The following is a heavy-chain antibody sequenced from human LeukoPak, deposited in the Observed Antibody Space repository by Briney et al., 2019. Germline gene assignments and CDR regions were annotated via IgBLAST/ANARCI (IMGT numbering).Heavy chain of an antibody. CDR3: TRDFGDYRIDH. CDR2: IDSSGRS. V-gene: IGHV4-39*01. CDR1: GGSISSGGYY. Sequence: SGTLSLTCIVSGGSISSGGYYWGWVRLSPGTGLEWIGSIDSSGRSHYNNRVTISPDTSKNQFSLNLRSVTAADTAVYYCTRDFGDYRIDHWGQGILVTVSS. D-gene: IGHD4-17*01. J-gene: IGHJ4*02.